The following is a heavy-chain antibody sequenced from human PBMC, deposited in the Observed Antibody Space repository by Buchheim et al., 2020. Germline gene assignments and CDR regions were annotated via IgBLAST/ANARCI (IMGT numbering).Heavy chain of an antibody. D-gene: IGHD2-15*01. CDR2: INVDGSNT. CDR1: GFTLNNYW. CDR3: ARPYCSGPTCYSPPDY. J-gene: IGHJ4*02. Sequence: EAQVVDSGGDLVQPGGSLRLSCTASGFTLNNYWVNWVRQAPGKGLEWVSCINVDGSNTMYADSVRGRFTISRDSARNTVYFQMNSLRVEDTAVYYCARPYCSGPTCYSPPDYWGQGTL. V-gene: IGHV3-74*03.